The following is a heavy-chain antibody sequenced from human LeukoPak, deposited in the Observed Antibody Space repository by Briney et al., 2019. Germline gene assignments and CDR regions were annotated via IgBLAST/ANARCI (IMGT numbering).Heavy chain of an antibody. D-gene: IGHD1-7*01. Sequence: PSETLSLTCTVSGGSISSYYWSWIRQPPGKGLEWIGYIYNSGSTNYNPSLKSRVTMSVDTSKNQCSLKLSSVTAADTAVYYCARCNWKYSDAFDIWGQGTMVSVSS. CDR1: GGSISSYY. CDR2: IYNSGST. CDR3: ARCNWKYSDAFDI. J-gene: IGHJ3*02. V-gene: IGHV4-59*01.